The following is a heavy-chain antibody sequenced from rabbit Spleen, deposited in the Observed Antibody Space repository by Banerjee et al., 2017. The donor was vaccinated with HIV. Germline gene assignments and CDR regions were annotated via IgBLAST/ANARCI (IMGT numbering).Heavy chain of an antibody. D-gene: IGHD8-1*01. CDR1: GFDFSGYG. J-gene: IGHJ6*01. CDR3: ARDTASSFSSYGMDL. V-gene: IGHV1S7*01. CDR2: IDPVFGST. Sequence: QLKETGGGLVQPGGSLKLSCKASGFDFSGYGMSWVRQAPGKGLEWIGYIDPVFGSTVYASWVNGRFTISSHNAQNTLYLQLNSLTVADTATYFCARDTASSFSSYGMDLWGPGTLVTVS.